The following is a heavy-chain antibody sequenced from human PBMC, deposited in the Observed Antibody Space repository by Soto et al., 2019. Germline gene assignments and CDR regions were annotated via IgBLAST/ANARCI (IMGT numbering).Heavy chain of an antibody. CDR3: AGDPYYYDSSGYYRALDY. J-gene: IGHJ4*02. Sequence: XESLRLSCAASGFSFSDHYMTWIRQAPGKGLEWVSKISSSGTTMYYADSVKGRFTVSRDNAKNSLYLEMNSLRAEDTAVYYCAGDPYYYDSSGYYRALDYWGQGTLVTVSS. V-gene: IGHV3-11*01. CDR2: ISSSGTTM. D-gene: IGHD3-22*01. CDR1: GFSFSDHY.